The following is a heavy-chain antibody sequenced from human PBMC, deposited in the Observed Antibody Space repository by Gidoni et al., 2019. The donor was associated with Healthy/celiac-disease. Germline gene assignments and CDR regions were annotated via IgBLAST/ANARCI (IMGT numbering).Heavy chain of an antibody. Sequence: EVQLVESGGVVVQPGGSLRLSCAASGFPFDDYTMHWVRQAPGKGLEWVSLISWDGGSTYYADSVKGRFTISRDNSKNSLYLQMNSLRTDDTALYYCAKDGYCSGGSCYGYFDYWGQGTLVTVSS. V-gene: IGHV3-43*01. J-gene: IGHJ4*02. CDR1: GFPFDDYT. CDR2: ISWDGGST. CDR3: AKDGYCSGGSCYGYFDY. D-gene: IGHD2-15*01.